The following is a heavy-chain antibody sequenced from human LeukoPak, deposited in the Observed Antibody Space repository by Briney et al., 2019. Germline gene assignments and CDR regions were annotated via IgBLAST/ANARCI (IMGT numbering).Heavy chain of an antibody. Sequence: ASVKLSCTASGGTVSIYAISWVRQAPGQGLEWMGGIIPIFGTANYAQKFQGRVTITADESTSTAYMVLSSLRSEDTAVYYCARETNDYGDYTTKDWGQGTLVTVSS. CDR1: GGTVSIYA. V-gene: IGHV1-69*01. CDR3: ARETNDYGDYTTKD. CDR2: IIPIFGTA. J-gene: IGHJ4*02. D-gene: IGHD4-17*01.